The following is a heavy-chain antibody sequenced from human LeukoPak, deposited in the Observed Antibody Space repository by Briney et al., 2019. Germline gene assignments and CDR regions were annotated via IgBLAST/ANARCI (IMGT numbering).Heavy chain of an antibody. CDR3: ASRAIVATNLDY. CDR1: GGSISSSSYY. V-gene: IGHV4-39*01. CDR2: IYYSGST. D-gene: IGHD5-12*01. J-gene: IGHJ4*02. Sequence: SETLFLTCTVSGGSISSSSYYWGWIRQPPGKGLEWIGSIYYSGSTYYNPSLKSRVTISVDTSKNQFSLKLSSVTAADTAVYYCASRAIVATNLDYWGQGTLVTVSS.